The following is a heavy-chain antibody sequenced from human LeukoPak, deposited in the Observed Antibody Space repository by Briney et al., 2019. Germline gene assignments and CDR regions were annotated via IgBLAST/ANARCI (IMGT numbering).Heavy chain of an antibody. J-gene: IGHJ4*02. V-gene: IGHV3-23*01. D-gene: IGHD3-3*01. Sequence: GGSLRLSCAASGFTFSSYAMSWVRQAPGKGLEWGSTISGGDDSTYYANSVKGRFTISRDNSKKTLYLQMNSLRAEDTAVYYCAKDEWLLIYWGQGTLVTASS. CDR1: GFTFSSYA. CDR2: ISGGDDST. CDR3: AKDEWLLIY.